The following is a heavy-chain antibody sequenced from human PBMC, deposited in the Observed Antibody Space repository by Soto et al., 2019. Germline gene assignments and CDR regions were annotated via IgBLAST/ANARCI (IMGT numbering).Heavy chain of an antibody. CDR2: ISKSDYT. V-gene: IGHV3-21*01. D-gene: IGHD3-22*01. CDR1: GFAFNNYG. J-gene: IGHJ4*02. Sequence: PGCSLRLSCAVSGFAFNNYGINWVRQAPGKGLEWVSSISKSDYTYYSDSVKGRFTISRDNAKNSVSLQMNTLRVEDTAVYYCAREDSIIIPAVSDFWGLGTLVTVSS. CDR3: AREDSIIIPAVSDF.